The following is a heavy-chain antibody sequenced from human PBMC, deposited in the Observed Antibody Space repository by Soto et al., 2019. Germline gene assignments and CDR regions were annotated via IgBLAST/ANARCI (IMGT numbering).Heavy chain of an antibody. V-gene: IGHV1-2*04. CDR2: INPNSGGT. J-gene: IGHJ6*02. D-gene: IGHD3-3*01. Sequence: DSVKVSCKASGYTFTGYYMHWVRQAPGQGLEWMGWINPNSGGTNYAQKFQGWVTMTRDTSISTAYMELSRLRSDDTAVYYCARGGPIFGVVIRYYYYGMDVWGQGTTVTVSS. CDR1: GYTFTGYY. CDR3: ARGGPIFGVVIRYYYYGMDV.